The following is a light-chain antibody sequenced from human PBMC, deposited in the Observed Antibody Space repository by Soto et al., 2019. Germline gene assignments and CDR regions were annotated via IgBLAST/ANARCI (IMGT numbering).Light chain of an antibody. CDR1: QSVSSN. Sequence: EIVMTQSPATLSVSPGERATLPCRASQSVSSNLAWYQQKPGQAPRLLIYGASTRASGIPARFSGSGSGTEFTLTISSLQSEDFAVYYGQQYNNWPSITFGQGTRLEIK. CDR3: QQYNNWPSIT. CDR2: GAS. V-gene: IGKV3-15*01. J-gene: IGKJ5*01.